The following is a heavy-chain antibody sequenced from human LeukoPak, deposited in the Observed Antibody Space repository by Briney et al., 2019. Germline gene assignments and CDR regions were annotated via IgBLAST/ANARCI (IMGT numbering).Heavy chain of an antibody. V-gene: IGHV3-74*01. CDR1: GFTFSIHW. J-gene: IGHJ3*02. Sequence: PGGSLRLSCAASGFTFSIHWMHWVRQAPGKGLVWVSRIYSDGNSPTYADSVKGRFTLSRDNAKNTLYLQMNSLRAEDTAVYYCARGGRPPEAIGDTFDMWGQGTMVTVSS. CDR3: ARGGRPPEAIGDTFDM. D-gene: IGHD1-26*01. CDR2: IYSDGNSP.